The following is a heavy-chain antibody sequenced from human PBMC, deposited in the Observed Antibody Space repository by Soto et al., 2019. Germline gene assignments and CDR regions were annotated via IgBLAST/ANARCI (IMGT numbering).Heavy chain of an antibody. D-gene: IGHD4-17*01. CDR2: LGPDGRNT. CDR3: VKQMTTWTDSFFDF. CDR1: EFSFSRYA. V-gene: IGHV3-23*01. J-gene: IGHJ4*02. Sequence: EVQLLGSGGGLVQPGESLRLSCVASEFSFSRYAMTWVRQAAGKGLQWVAGLGPDGRNTFYGESVRGRFTISRDNSRNTPYLQMSSLRAEDTAVYFCVKQMTTWTDSFFDFWGQGIQVTVSS.